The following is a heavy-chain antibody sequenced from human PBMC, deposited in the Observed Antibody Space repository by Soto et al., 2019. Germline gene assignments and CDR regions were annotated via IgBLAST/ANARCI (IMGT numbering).Heavy chain of an antibody. V-gene: IGHV4-4*07. Sequence: EALSLSATDSGGHISSYYWTWIRQPAGKGLEWIGRIYTSGSTNYNPSLKSRVTMSVDTSKNQLYLKMSSVTAADTAVYYWASTYGDVPREIDYWGQGTLVTVSS. CDR1: GGHISSYY. CDR3: ASTYGDVPREIDY. CDR2: IYTSGST. J-gene: IGHJ4*02. D-gene: IGHD4-17*01.